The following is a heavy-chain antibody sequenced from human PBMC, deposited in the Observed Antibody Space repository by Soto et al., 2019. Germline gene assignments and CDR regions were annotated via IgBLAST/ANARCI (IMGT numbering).Heavy chain of an antibody. Sequence: SETLSLTCTVSGGSINSYYWSWIRQPPGKGLEWIGYIHSSGSTNYNPSLKSRVTISIDTSKNQFSLKLSSVTAADTAVYYCASNGYDYPNWFDPWGQGTLVTVSS. CDR3: ASNGYDYPNWFDP. J-gene: IGHJ5*02. CDR2: IHSSGST. V-gene: IGHV4-59*01. CDR1: GGSINSYY. D-gene: IGHD3-22*01.